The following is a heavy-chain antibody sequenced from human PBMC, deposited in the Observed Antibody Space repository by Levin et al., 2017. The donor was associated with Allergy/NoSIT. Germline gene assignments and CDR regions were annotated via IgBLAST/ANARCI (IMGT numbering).Heavy chain of an antibody. CDR3: ARDLSGYDF. CDR1: AGSISGFC. D-gene: IGHD5-12*01. V-gene: IGHV4-59*01. J-gene: IGHJ4*02. Sequence: PSETLSLTCSVSAGSISGFCWSWIRQPPGKRPEWIGYICSSGGTNYNPSLRSRVTMSVDTSTKQFYLRLTSVSAAATAVYYCARDLSGYDFWGQGILVTVSS. CDR2: ICSSGGT.